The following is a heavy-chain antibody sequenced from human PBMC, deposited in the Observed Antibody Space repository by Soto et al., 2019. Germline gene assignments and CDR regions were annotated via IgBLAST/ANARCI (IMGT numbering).Heavy chain of an antibody. D-gene: IGHD1-7*01. CDR1: GFTVSSNY. Sequence: GGSLRLSCAAFGFTVSSNYMTWVRLAPGKGLEWVSLVYSGGATHYAASVKGRFTISTHSSQNTLFLQMNSLRTEDTATYYCARGAPGTPWGQSFDYWGQGTLVTVSS. J-gene: IGHJ4*02. V-gene: IGHV3-53*04. CDR2: VYSGGAT. CDR3: ARGAPGTPWGQSFDY.